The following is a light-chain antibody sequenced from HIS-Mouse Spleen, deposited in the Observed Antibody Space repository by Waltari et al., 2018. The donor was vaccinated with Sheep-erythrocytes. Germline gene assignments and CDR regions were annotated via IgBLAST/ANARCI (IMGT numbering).Light chain of an antibody. V-gene: IGLV2-23*01. CDR1: SSDVGSYNL. CDR2: EGS. CDR3: CSYAGSSTPWV. Sequence: QSALTQPASVSGSPGQSITISCTGTSSDVGSYNLVSWYQQHPGKAPKLTIYEGSTRPSGVCNRFSGSKSGNTASLTISGIRAEDEADYYCCSYAGSSTPWVFGGGTKLTVL. J-gene: IGLJ3*02.